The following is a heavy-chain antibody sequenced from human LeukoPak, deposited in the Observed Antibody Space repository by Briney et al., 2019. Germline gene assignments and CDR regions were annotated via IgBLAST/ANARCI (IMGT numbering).Heavy chain of an antibody. CDR1: GFTFSSYE. CDR2: ISSSGSTI. V-gene: IGHV3-48*03. Sequence: TGRSLRLSCAASGFTFSSYEMNWVRQAPGKGLEWVSYISSSGSTIYYADSVKGRFTISRDNSKNTLYLQMNSLRAEDTAVYYCAKLLVGHSSRIDDAFDIWGQGTMVTVSS. J-gene: IGHJ3*02. D-gene: IGHD6-13*01. CDR3: AKLLVGHSSRIDDAFDI.